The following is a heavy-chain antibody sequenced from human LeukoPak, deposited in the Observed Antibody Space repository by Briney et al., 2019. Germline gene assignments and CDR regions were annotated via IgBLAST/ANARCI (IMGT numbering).Heavy chain of an antibody. CDR3: ARVGAAVAGDFDY. CDR1: GGSISSYY. V-gene: IGHV4-59*01. Sequence: SETLSLTCTVSGGSISSYYWSRIRQPPGKGLEWIGYIYYSGSTNYNPSLKSRVTISVDTSKNQFSLKLSSVTAADTAVYYCARVGAAVAGDFDYWGQGTLVTVSS. D-gene: IGHD6-19*01. J-gene: IGHJ4*02. CDR2: IYYSGST.